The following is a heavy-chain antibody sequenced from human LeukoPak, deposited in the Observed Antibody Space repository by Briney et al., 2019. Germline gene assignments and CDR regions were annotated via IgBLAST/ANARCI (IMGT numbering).Heavy chain of an antibody. Sequence: PGGSLRLSCAASGFTFSSYWMSWVRQAPGKGLEWVANIKRDGSEKYYVDSVKGRFTIARDNAKNSLYLQMNSLRAEDTAVYYCARDVIDIVVVPAATGGYYYMDVWGKGTTVTVSS. CDR2: IKRDGSEK. D-gene: IGHD2-2*01. CDR1: GFTFSSYW. J-gene: IGHJ6*03. CDR3: ARDVIDIVVVPAATGGYYYMDV. V-gene: IGHV3-7*01.